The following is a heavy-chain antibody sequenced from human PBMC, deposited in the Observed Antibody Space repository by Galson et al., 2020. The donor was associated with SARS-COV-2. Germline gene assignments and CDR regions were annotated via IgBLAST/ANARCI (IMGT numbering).Heavy chain of an antibody. D-gene: IGHD3-22*01. V-gene: IGHV3-48*01. J-gene: IGHJ5*02. CDR1: GFTFSNYN. Sequence: GESLKISCAASGFTFSNYNMNWVRQAPGKGLEWVSYISSGSRSIYYADSVKGRFTISRDNAKNSLYLQMNSLRAEDTAVYYCARENRLIYGGYYTGWFYPWGQGTLVTVSS. CDR2: ISSGSRSI. CDR3: ARENRLIYGGYYTGWFYP.